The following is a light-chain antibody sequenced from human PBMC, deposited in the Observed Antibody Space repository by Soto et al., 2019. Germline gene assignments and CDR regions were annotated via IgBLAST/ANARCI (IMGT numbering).Light chain of an antibody. Sequence: QSVLTQSSSVSGAPGQRVTISCTGSSSNIGAGYDVHWYQQLPGTAPKLLIYGNSNRPSGVPDRFSGSKSGTSASLAITGLQAEDEADYYCQSYDSSLSVVFGGGTKLTVL. CDR1: SSNIGAGYD. CDR2: GNS. CDR3: QSYDSSLSVV. J-gene: IGLJ2*01. V-gene: IGLV1-40*01.